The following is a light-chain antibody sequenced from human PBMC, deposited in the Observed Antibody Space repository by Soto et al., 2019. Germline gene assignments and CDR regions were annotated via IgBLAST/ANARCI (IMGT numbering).Light chain of an antibody. Sequence: QSALTQPASVSGSPGQSITISCTGTSSDVGSYNLVSWYQQHPGKAPKLIIYEGNKRPSGVSNRFSGSKSGNTASLTIPGLQAEDEADYYCYSYASSDTYVFGTGTKVTVL. V-gene: IGLV2-23*01. J-gene: IGLJ1*01. CDR3: YSYASSDTYV. CDR1: SSDVGSYNL. CDR2: EGN.